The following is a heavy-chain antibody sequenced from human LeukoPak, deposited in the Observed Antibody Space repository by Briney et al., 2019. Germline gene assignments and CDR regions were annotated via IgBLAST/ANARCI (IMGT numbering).Heavy chain of an antibody. V-gene: IGHV3-21*01. CDR2: ISTSSTYT. J-gene: IGHJ4*02. CDR1: GFTFSDYT. D-gene: IGHD2-15*01. CDR3: ARATCIGGSYDYYFDY. Sequence: GGSLRLSCAASGFTFSDYTMNWVRQAPGKGLEWVSYISTSSTYTYYSDSVKGRFTISRDNAKNSLCLQMNSLSAEDTAVYYCARATCIGGSYDYYFDYWGQGTLVTVSS.